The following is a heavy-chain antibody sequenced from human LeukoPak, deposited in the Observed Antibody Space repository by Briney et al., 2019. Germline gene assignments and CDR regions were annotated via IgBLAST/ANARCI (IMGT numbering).Heavy chain of an antibody. V-gene: IGHV4-30-2*01. D-gene: IGHD7-27*01. J-gene: IGHJ6*02. Sequence: SETLSLTCAVSGGSISSGGYSWSWIRQPPGKGLEWIGYIYHSGSTYYNPSLKSRVTISVDRSKNQFSLKLSSVTAADTAVYYCARDRFLGIDYYYGMDVWGQGTTVTVSS. CDR1: GGSISSGGYS. CDR2: IYHSGST. CDR3: ARDRFLGIDYYYGMDV.